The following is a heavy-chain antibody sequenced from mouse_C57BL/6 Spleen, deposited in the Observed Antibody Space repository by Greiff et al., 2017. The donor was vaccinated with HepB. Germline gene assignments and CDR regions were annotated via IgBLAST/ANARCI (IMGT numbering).Heavy chain of an antibody. V-gene: IGHV1-53*01. CDR1: GYTFTSYW. D-gene: IGHD2-1*01. CDR2: INPSNGGT. Sequence: QVQLQQPGTELVKPGASVKLSCKASGYTFTSYWMHWVKQRPGQGLEWIGNINPSNGGTNYNEKFQSKATLTVDKSSSTAYMQLSSLTSEDSAVYYCARELRVYYCNLDYWGKGTTLTVAS. J-gene: IGHJ2*01. CDR3: ARELRVYYCNLDY.